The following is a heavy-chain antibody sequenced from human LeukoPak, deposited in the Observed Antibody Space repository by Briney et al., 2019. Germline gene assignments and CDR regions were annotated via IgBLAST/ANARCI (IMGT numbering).Heavy chain of an antibody. J-gene: IGHJ5*02. Sequence: GGSLRLSCAASGFTFSSYAMHWVRQAPGKGLEWVGVISYDGSNKYYADSVKGRFTISRDNSKNTLYLQMNSLRAEDTAVYYCARGANYDFWSGYITDGYNWFDPWGQGTLVTVSS. CDR3: ARGANYDFWSGYITDGYNWFDP. CDR2: ISYDGSNK. CDR1: GFTFSSYA. D-gene: IGHD3-3*01. V-gene: IGHV3-30-3*01.